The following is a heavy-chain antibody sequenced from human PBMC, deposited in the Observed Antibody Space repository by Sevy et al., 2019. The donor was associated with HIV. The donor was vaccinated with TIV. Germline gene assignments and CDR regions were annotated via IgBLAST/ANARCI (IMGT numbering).Heavy chain of an antibody. J-gene: IGHJ6*02. CDR1: GGTFSSYA. CDR2: IIPIFGTA. D-gene: IGHD3-10*01. Sequence: ASVKVSCKASGGTFSSYAISWVRQAPGQGLEWMGGIIPIFGTANYAQKFQGRVTITADESTSTAYMELSSLRSEDTAVYYCARDSGELFGSGSTPYYYYGMDVWGQGITVTVSS. V-gene: IGHV1-69*13. CDR3: ARDSGELFGSGSTPYYYYGMDV.